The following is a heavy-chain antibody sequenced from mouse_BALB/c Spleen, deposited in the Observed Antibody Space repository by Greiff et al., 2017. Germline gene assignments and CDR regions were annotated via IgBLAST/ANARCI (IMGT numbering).Heavy chain of an antibody. J-gene: IGHJ4*01. V-gene: IGHV1-82*01. CDR3: ARNVILGYYAMDY. CDR2: IYPGDGDT. Sequence: VQLVESGPELVKPGASVKISCKASGYAFSSSWMNWVKQRPGQGLEWIGRIYPGDGDTNYNGKFKGKATLTADKSSSTAYMQLSSLTSVDSAVYFCARNVILGYYAMDYWGQGTSVTVSS. CDR1: GYAFSSSW.